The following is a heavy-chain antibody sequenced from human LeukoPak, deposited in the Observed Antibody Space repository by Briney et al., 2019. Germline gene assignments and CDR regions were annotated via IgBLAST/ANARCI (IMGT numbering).Heavy chain of an antibody. Sequence: GGSLRLSCAASGFTFNSYSMNWVRQTPGKGLEWVSSISSSSGYINYADSVKGRFTVSRDNAKNSLYLQMNSLRAEDTAVYYCARDSGYCSSAGCYVHYFDYWGQGTLVTVSS. D-gene: IGHD2-2*01. V-gene: IGHV3-21*01. CDR2: ISSSSGYI. CDR1: GFTFNSYS. CDR3: ARDSGYCSSAGCYVHYFDY. J-gene: IGHJ4*02.